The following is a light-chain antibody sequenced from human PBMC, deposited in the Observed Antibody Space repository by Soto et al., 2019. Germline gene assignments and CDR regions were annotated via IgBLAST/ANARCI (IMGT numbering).Light chain of an antibody. CDR2: EVS. Sequence: QSVLTRPASVSGSPGQSSTIACTGTSSDVGGYNYVSWYQQHPGKAPKLMIYEVSNRPSGVSNRFSGSKSGNTASLTISGLQAEDEADYYCSSYTSSSTLYVFGTGTKSPS. J-gene: IGLJ1*01. CDR1: SSDVGGYNY. CDR3: SSYTSSSTLYV. V-gene: IGLV2-14*01.